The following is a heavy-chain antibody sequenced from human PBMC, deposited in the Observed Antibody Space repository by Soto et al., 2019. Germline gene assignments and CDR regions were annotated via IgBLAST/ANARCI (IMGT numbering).Heavy chain of an antibody. CDR1: GFTFSTYA. Sequence: QVQLVESGGGVVQPGRSLRLSCTASGFTFSTYAMQWVRQAPGKGLEWVAVVSSEGGTQFYADSVKGRFTISRDNSKNSLYLQISSLTTEDAALYYCARENYYGGHVIGSLDLWGRGTLVSVSS. J-gene: IGHJ2*01. V-gene: IGHV3-30-3*01. D-gene: IGHD3-22*01. CDR3: ARENYYGGHVIGSLDL. CDR2: VSSEGGTQ.